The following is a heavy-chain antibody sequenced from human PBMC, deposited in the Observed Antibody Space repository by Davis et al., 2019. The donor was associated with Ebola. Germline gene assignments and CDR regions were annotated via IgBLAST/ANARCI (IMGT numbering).Heavy chain of an antibody. CDR2: ISAYNGNT. V-gene: IGHV1-18*01. D-gene: IGHD3-16*01. J-gene: IGHJ4*02. CDR1: RYTFTSYG. CDR3: ARGDVVTFGGYSDY. Sequence: ASVTVSCKASRYTFTSYGISWVRQAPGQGLEWMGWISAYNGNTNYAQNFQGRVTMTTDTSTSTAYMELRSLRSDDTAVYYGARGDVVTFGGYSDYWRQGTLVTVSS.